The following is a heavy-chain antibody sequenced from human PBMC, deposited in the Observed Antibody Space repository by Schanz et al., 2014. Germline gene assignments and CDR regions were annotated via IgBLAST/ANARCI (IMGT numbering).Heavy chain of an antibody. D-gene: IGHD3-3*01. CDR2: INPSSGTT. Sequence: QVQLVQSGAEVKKPGVSVKVSCKASGYTFTTYYIHWVRQAPGQGLEWMGKINPSSGTTRIAQNLQGRFTMTRDTSTTTVYMELSSLRSDDTAMYYCVTEKRMESGTWAKAFDIWGQGTWVTVSS. CDR1: GYTFTTYY. CDR3: VTEKRMESGTWAKAFDI. J-gene: IGHJ3*02. V-gene: IGHV1-46*01.